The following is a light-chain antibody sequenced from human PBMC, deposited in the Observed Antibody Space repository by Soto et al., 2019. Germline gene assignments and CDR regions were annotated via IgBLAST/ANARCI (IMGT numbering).Light chain of an antibody. CDR3: QQLNSYPLT. CDR2: AAS. V-gene: IGKV1-9*01. J-gene: IGKJ4*01. CDR1: QGISSY. Sequence: DIQFTQSPSFLSASVGDRVTITCRASQGISSYLAWYQQKPGKAPKLLIYAASTLQSGVPSRFSGSGSGTEFTLTISSXQPEDLATYYCQQLNSYPLTFGGGTKVDIK.